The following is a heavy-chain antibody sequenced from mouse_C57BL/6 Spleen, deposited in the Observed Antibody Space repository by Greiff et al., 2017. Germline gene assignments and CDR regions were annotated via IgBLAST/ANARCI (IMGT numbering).Heavy chain of an antibody. CDR1: GYTFTSYW. CDR3: ASNYLYYFDY. J-gene: IGHJ2*01. D-gene: IGHD2-1*01. V-gene: IGHV1-64*01. CDR2: IHPNSGST. Sequence: QVKLQQPGAELVKPGASVTLSCKASGYTFTSYWMHWVKQRPGQGLEWIGMIHPNSGSTNYNEKFKSKATLTVNKSSSTAYMQLSSLTSEDTAVYYCASNYLYYFDYWGQGTTLTVSS.